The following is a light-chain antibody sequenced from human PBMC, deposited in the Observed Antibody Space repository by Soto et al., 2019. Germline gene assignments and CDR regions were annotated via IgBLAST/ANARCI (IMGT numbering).Light chain of an antibody. CDR3: QQYGTPEII. Sequence: VMTQSPDTLSASPGERVSLSCRASQSVNHNLACYHQRPGQAPRVLIHRASSRATGIPDRFSGSGSGTDFTLTISRLEPEDFAVFYCQQYGTPEIIFGQGTRLE. CDR1: QSVNHN. V-gene: IGKV3-20*01. CDR2: RAS. J-gene: IGKJ5*01.